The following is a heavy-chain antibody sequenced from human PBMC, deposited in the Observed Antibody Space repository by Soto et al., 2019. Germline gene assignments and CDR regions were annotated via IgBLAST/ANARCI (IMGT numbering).Heavy chain of an antibody. J-gene: IGHJ5*02. CDR1: GYTFTSYG. D-gene: IGHD6-13*01. Sequence: ASVKVSCKASGYTFTSYGTHWVRQAPGQRLEWMGWINAANGDTKYSPKFQGRVTITRDTSASTAYMELSSLRSEDTAVYYCVRRHVSATGIDWFDPWGQGTLVTVSS. CDR2: INAANGDT. V-gene: IGHV1-3*01. CDR3: VRRHVSATGIDWFDP.